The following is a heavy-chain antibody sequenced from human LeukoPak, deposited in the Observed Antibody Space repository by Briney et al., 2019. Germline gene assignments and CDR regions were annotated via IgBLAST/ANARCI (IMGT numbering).Heavy chain of an antibody. V-gene: IGHV3-23*01. CDR2: ISGSGGSA. CDR1: GFTFTSYA. CDR3: AGYDSSGYYDAFDI. D-gene: IGHD3-22*01. Sequence: GGSLRLSCAASGFTFTSYAMSWVRQAPGRGLEWVSGISGSGGSASYADSVKGRFTISRDNSKNTLYLQMNSLRAEDTAVYYCAGYDSSGYYDAFDIWGQGTMVTVSS. J-gene: IGHJ3*02.